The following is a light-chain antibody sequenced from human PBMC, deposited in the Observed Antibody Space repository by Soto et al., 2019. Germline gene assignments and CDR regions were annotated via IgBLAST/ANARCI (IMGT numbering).Light chain of an antibody. Sequence: LKQSPGTLSLSPGERATLSCRASQSVSSSYLAWYQQKPGQAPRLLIYYISTRATGIPARFSGSGSGTEFTLTINSLQSEDFAVYYCQQYNNWPRTFGQGTKVDI. J-gene: IGKJ1*01. V-gene: IGKV3D-15*01. CDR2: YIS. CDR3: QQYNNWPRT. CDR1: QSVSSSY.